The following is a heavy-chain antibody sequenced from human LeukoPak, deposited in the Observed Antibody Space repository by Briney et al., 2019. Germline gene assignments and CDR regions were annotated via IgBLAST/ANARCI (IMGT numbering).Heavy chain of an antibody. CDR3: ARVGVVTAAPDWYFDL. CDR1: GGSISSYY. D-gene: IGHD2-21*02. Sequence: SETLSFTCTVSGGSISSYYWSWIRQPAGKGLEWIGRISTSGSTNYNPSLKTRVTMSVDTSKNQFSLKLSSVTAADTAVYYCARVGVVTAAPDWYFDLWGRGTLVTVSS. J-gene: IGHJ2*01. CDR2: ISTSGST. V-gene: IGHV4-4*07.